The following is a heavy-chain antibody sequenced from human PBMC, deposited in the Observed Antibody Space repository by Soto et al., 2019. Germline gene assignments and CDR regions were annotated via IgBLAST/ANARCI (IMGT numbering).Heavy chain of an antibody. Sequence: EVQLVQSGAEVKKPGESLKISCKGSGYSFTNYWIDWVRQMPGKGLEWMGIIYPGDSDTRYSPSFQGQVTISADKSIITAYLQWSSLKASDTAMYYCARAMVRGKNYYGVDVWGQGTTVTVSS. J-gene: IGHJ6*02. D-gene: IGHD3-10*01. CDR1: GYSFTNYW. CDR3: ARAMVRGKNYYGVDV. CDR2: IYPGDSDT. V-gene: IGHV5-51*03.